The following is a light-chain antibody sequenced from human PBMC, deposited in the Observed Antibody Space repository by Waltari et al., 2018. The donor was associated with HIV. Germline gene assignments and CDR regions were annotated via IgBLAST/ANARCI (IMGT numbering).Light chain of an antibody. CDR3: QQYHDYWT. V-gene: IGKV1-5*03. J-gene: IGKJ1*01. CDR2: EAS. CDR1: PSISTW. Sequence: DVQMTQSPSTLFSSVGARGPIPCRASPSISTWLAWYQQKPGKGPNLLIYEASTLESGVPSRFSGSGSGTEFTLTISSLQPDDFATYYCQQYHDYWTFGQGTKVEIK.